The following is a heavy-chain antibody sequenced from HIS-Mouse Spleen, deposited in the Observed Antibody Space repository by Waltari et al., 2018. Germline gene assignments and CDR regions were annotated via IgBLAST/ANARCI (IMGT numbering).Heavy chain of an antibody. J-gene: IGHJ4*02. D-gene: IGHD6-6*01. Sequence: QLQLQESGPGLVKPSETLSLTCTVPGGSISSSSYYWGWIRQPPGKGLEWIGSIYYSGSTYYNPSLKSRVTISVDTSKNQFSLKLSSVTAADTAVYYCARDLEAGAAPPDYWGQGTLVTVSS. CDR3: ARDLEAGAAPPDY. CDR1: GGSISSSSYY. V-gene: IGHV4-39*07. CDR2: IYYSGST.